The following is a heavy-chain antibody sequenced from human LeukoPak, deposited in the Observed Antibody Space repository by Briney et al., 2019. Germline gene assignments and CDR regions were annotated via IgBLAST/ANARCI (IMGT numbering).Heavy chain of an antibody. CDR1: GGSISSYY. Sequence: SETLSLTCTVSGGSISSYYWSWIRQPPGKGLEWIGYIYYSGSTNYNPSLKSRVTISVDTSKNQFSLKLSSVTAADTAVYYCARDPRGGYDFWSGYYIGSWFDPWGQGTLVTVSS. CDR2: IYYSGST. CDR3: ARDPRGGYDFWSGYYIGSWFDP. D-gene: IGHD3-3*01. J-gene: IGHJ5*02. V-gene: IGHV4-59*01.